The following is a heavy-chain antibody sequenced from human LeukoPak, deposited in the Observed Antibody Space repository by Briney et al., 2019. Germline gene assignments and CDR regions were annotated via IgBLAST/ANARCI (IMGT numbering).Heavy chain of an antibody. D-gene: IGHD6-19*01. J-gene: IGHJ4*02. Sequence: GGSLRLSCAASGFTFSTYAMSWVRQAPGRGGEWVSAVSDSGSGTYYADSVKGRFTISRDNSKNTLYLQMNSLRAEDTAVYYCAKVNSSGWYYFDYWGQGTLVTVSS. CDR3: AKVNSSGWYYFDY. CDR1: GFTFSTYA. V-gene: IGHV3-23*01. CDR2: VSDSGSGT.